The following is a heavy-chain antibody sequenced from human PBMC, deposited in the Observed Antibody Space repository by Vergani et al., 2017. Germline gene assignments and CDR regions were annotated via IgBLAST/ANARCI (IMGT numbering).Heavy chain of an antibody. Sequence: QITLKESGPTLVKPTQTLTLTCSFSGFSLSTNGVSVGCIRQAPGKALEWLALIYWDDDKRYSPSLKNRLTTTKETSESQFVLTMTNMDPVDTATYFCTHASGVRGPYMDVWGRGTTVTVSS. J-gene: IGHJ6*03. CDR1: GFSLSTNGVS. V-gene: IGHV2-5*02. D-gene: IGHD3-10*01. CDR2: IYWDDDK. CDR3: THASGVRGPYMDV.